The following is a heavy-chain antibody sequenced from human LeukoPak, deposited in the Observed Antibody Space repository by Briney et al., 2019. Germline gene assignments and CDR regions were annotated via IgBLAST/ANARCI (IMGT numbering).Heavy chain of an antibody. CDR1: GFTFGDHA. CDR2: IDWNSSHM. V-gene: IGHV3-9*01. J-gene: IGHJ3*01. D-gene: IGHD2-2*01. CDR3: AKDRSSTLDDAFDF. Sequence: GGSLRLSCAASGFTFGDHAMHWVRQTPGKGLEWVSGIDWNSSHMVYADSVRGRFIISRDNAKNSLYLQMNSVRTENTALYYCAKDRSSTLDDAFDFWGQGTMVTVSS.